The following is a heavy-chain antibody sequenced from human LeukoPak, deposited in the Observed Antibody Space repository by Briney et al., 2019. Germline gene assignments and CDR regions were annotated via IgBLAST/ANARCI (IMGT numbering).Heavy chain of an antibody. D-gene: IGHD1-1*01. CDR2: MKQDGREK. J-gene: IGHJ4*02. Sequence: GGSLRLSCVASGFTFTNYWMTWVRQAPGKGLEWVANMKQDGREKYYVDSVKGRFTISRDNAKNSLFLQMNSLRAGDTAVYYCAREKASTTGTTDYDYRGQGTLVTVSS. CDR1: GFTFTNYW. CDR3: AREKASTTGTTDYDY. V-gene: IGHV3-7*01.